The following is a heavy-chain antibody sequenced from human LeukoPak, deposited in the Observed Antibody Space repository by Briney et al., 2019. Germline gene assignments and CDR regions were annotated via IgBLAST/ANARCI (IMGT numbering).Heavy chain of an antibody. V-gene: IGHV3-30*04. CDR1: GFTFSSYA. CDR3: AKANGRTYYYYYMDV. Sequence: GGSLRLSCAASGFTFSSYAMHWVRQAPGKGLEWVAVISYDGSNKYYADSVKGRFTISRDNSKNTLYLQMNSLRAEDTAVYYCAKANGRTYYYYYMDVWGKGTMVTISS. D-gene: IGHD4/OR15-4a*01. CDR2: ISYDGSNK. J-gene: IGHJ6*03.